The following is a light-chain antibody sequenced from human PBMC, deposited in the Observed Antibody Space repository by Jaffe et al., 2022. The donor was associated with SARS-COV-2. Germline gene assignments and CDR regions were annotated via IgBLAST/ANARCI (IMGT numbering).Light chain of an antibody. Sequence: EIVMTQSPATLSVSPGERATLSCRASQSVTTNLAWYQQKPGQAPRLFIHGASIRATGIPARFSGSGSGTEFTLTISSLQSEDFAVYYCQQYSNGYTFGQGTKLEIK. CDR1: QSVTTN. V-gene: IGKV3D-15*01. CDR3: QQYSNGYT. J-gene: IGKJ2*01. CDR2: GAS.